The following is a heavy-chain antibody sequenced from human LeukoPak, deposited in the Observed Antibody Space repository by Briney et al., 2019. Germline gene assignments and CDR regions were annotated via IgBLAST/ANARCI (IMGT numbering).Heavy chain of an antibody. D-gene: IGHD2-15*01. J-gene: IGHJ4*02. V-gene: IGHV1-18*01. CDR1: GYTFTSYG. CDR3: ARGVVVAATLYYFDY. CDR2: ISAYNGNT. Sequence: ASVKVSCKASGYTFTSYGMSWVRQAPGQGLEWMGWISAYNGNTNYAQKLQGRVTMTTDTSTSTAYMELRSLRSDDTAVYYCARGVVVAATLYYFDYWGQGTLVTVSS.